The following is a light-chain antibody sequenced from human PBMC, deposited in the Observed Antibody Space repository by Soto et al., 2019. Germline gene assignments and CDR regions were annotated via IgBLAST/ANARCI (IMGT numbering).Light chain of an antibody. J-gene: IGLJ1*01. CDR2: DVS. CDR1: SSDVGGYNY. CDR3: SSYTSSSTLGYV. Sequence: QSALTQPASVSGSPGQSITISCTGTSSDVGGYNYVSWYQQHPDKAPKLMIYDVSHRPSGVSNRFSGSKSGNTASLTISGLQAEDEADYYCSSYTSSSTLGYVFGTGTKVTVL. V-gene: IGLV2-14*01.